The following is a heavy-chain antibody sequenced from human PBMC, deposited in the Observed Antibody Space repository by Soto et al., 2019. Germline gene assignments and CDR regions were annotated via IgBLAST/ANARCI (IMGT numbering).Heavy chain of an antibody. J-gene: IGHJ4*01. V-gene: IGHV3-64D*06. Sequence: TGGSLRLSCSASGFTFTTYAMHWVRQAPGKGLEYVSSISHNGGVAYYPDSVKGRFTISRDNSKNTLYLQMSSLRVEDTAVYYCVKDRYIDYWGQGTLVTVSS. CDR1: GFTFTTYA. CDR2: ISHNGGVA. CDR3: VKDRYIDY.